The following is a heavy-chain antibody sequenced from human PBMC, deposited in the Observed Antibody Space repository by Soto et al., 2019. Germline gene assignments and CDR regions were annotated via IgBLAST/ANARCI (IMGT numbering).Heavy chain of an antibody. CDR2: IIPIFGTA. D-gene: IGHD3-3*01. Sequence: QVPLVQSGAEVKKPGSSVKVSCKASGGTFSSYAISWVRQAPGQGREWLGGIIPIFGTANYAQKFQGRVTITADESTSTAYMELSSRRSEETAVYYCTRFKGDFWSGRRRYYYYGMDVWGQGTTVTVSS. CDR3: TRFKGDFWSGRRRYYYYGMDV. J-gene: IGHJ6*02. V-gene: IGHV1-69*01. CDR1: GGTFSSYA.